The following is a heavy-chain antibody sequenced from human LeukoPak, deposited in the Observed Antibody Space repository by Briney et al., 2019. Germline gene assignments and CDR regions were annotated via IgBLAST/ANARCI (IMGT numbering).Heavy chain of an antibody. CDR2: ISGSGGST. CDR1: GFTFSSYA. J-gene: IGHJ4*02. CDR3: PKYEIGSSNGYRSHFDY. V-gene: IGHV3-23*01. Sequence: GGSLRLSCAASGFTFSSYALTWVRQAPGKGLEWVSSISGSGGSTFYADSVKGRFTISRDNSKNTLFLQMNSLRVEDTAVYSCPKYEIGSSNGYRSHFDYWGQGTLVTVSS. D-gene: IGHD6-13*01.